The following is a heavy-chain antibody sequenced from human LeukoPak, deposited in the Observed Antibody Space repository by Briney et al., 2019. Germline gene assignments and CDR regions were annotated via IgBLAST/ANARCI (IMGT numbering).Heavy chain of an antibody. CDR3: AKDVPLGGYVWGSRGDAFDI. Sequence: PGGSLRLSCAASGFTFSSYAMSWVRQAPGKGLEWVSAISGSGGSTYYADSVKGRFTISRDNSKNTLYLQMNSLRAEDTAVYYCAKDVPLGGYVWGSRGDAFDIWGQGTMVTVSS. CDR1: GFTFSSYA. CDR2: ISGSGGST. V-gene: IGHV3-23*01. D-gene: IGHD3-16*01. J-gene: IGHJ3*02.